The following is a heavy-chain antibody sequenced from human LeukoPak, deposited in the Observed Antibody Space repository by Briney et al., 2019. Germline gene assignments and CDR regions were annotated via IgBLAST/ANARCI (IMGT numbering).Heavy chain of an antibody. J-gene: IGHJ6*03. CDR2: ISAYNGNT. V-gene: IGHV1-18*01. CDR3: ASTGHDVLAHWYYMDV. D-gene: IGHD1-1*01. CDR1: GYTFTSYG. Sequence: ASVKVSCKASGYTFTSYGISWVRQAPGQGLEWMGWISAYNGNTNYAQKLQGRVTMTTDTSTSTAYMEPRSLRSDDTAVYYCASTGHDVLAHWYYMDVWGKGTTVTVSS.